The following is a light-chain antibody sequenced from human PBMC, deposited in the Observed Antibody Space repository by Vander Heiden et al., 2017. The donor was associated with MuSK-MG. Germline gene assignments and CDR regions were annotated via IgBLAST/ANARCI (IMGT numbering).Light chain of an antibody. CDR2: GTS. V-gene: IGKV3-20*01. CDR1: QSVRISY. CDR3: QQDGSSPYT. Sequence: IVLTQSPGTLSLSPGERATLSCRASQSVRISYLGWYQQKPGQSPRLLIYGTSSRATGIPDRFSGSGSGTDFTLTISRLEPEDFAVYYCQQDGSSPYTFGQGTKVEIK. J-gene: IGKJ2*01.